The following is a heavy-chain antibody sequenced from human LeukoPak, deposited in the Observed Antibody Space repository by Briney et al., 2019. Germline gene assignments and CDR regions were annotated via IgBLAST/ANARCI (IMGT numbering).Heavy chain of an antibody. CDR2: ISSSSSTI. CDR1: GFTFSSYS. J-gene: IGHJ3*01. Sequence: GGSLRLSCAASGFTFSSYSMNWVRQAPGKGLEWVSYISSSSSTIYYADSVKGRFTISRDNAKNSLYLQMNSLRAEDTAVYYCARVGVYFDSGGYYLGAFDLWGQGTMVTVSS. D-gene: IGHD3-22*01. V-gene: IGHV3-48*01. CDR3: ARVGVYFDSGGYYLGAFDL.